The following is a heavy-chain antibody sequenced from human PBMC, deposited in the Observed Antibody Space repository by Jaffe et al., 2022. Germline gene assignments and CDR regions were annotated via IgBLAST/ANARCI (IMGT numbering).Heavy chain of an antibody. D-gene: IGHD5-12*01. V-gene: IGHV4-61*02. CDR3: AREVWSEMATMNDAFDI. Sequence: QVQLQESGPGLVKPSQTLSLTCTVSGGSISSGSYYWSWIRQPAGKGLEWIGRIYTSGSTNYNPSLKSRVTISVDTSKNQFSLKLSSVTAADTAVYYCAREVWSEMATMNDAFDIWGQGTMVTVSS. CDR1: GGSISSGSYY. CDR2: IYTSGST. J-gene: IGHJ3*02.